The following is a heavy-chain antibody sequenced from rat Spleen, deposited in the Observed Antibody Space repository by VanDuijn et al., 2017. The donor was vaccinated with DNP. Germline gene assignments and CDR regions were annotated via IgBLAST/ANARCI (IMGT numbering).Heavy chain of an antibody. CDR3: ATGVYGGYEDWFAY. CDR1: GFTFSDYN. CDR2: IIHDGTTT. J-gene: IGHJ3*01. Sequence: EMQLVESGGGLVQPGRSLKLSCAASGFTFSDYNMAWVRQAPKKGLEWVAAIIHDGTTTYYGDSARGRFTVSRDDAKSTLYLQMDSLRAEDTATYYCATGVYGGYEDWFAYWGQGTLVTVSS. D-gene: IGHD1-11*01. V-gene: IGHV5S10*01.